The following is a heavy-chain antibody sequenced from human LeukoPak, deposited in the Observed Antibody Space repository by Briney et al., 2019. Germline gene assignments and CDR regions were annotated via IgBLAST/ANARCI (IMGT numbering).Heavy chain of an antibody. V-gene: IGHV4-4*07. J-gene: IGHJ6*03. Sequence: PSETLSLTCTVSGGSISSYYWSWIRQPAGKGLEWIGRIYTSGSTNYNPSLKSRVTMSVDTSKNQFSLKLSSVTAADTAVYYCARESGRSGYYSLNYYNYMDVWGKGTTVTVSS. CDR2: IYTSGST. CDR1: GGSISSYY. CDR3: ARESGRSGYYSLNYYNYMDV. D-gene: IGHD3-22*01.